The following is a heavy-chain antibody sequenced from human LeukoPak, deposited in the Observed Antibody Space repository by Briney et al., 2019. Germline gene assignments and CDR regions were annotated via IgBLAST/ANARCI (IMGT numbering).Heavy chain of an antibody. CDR1: GFTFSSYS. CDR3: AKGGSSSWLYYFDY. Sequence: GGSLRLSCAASGFTFSSYSMNRVRQAPGKGLEWVSAISGSGGSTYYADSVKGRFTISRDNSKNTLYLQMNSLRAEDTAVYYCAKGGSSSWLYYFDYWGQGTLVTVSS. CDR2: ISGSGGST. J-gene: IGHJ4*02. V-gene: IGHV3-23*01. D-gene: IGHD6-13*01.